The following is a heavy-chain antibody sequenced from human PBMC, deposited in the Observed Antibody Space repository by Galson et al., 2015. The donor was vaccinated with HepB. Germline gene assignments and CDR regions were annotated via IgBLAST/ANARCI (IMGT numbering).Heavy chain of an antibody. Sequence: PALVKPTQTLTLTCTFSGFSLSASPMGVAWIRQPPGKALEWLALIYWNDDKRYRPSLKNRLSITKDTAKNQVVLTMTNMDPADTATYYCAHTPYASGNYPLHWFGPWGQGTLVTVSS. CDR1: GFSLSASPMG. V-gene: IGHV2-5*01. CDR3: AHTPYASGNYPLHWFGP. J-gene: IGHJ5*02. D-gene: IGHD3-10*01. CDR2: IYWNDDK.